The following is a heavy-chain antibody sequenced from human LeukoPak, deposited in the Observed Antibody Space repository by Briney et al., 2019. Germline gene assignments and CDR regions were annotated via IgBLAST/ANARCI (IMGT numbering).Heavy chain of an antibody. CDR1: GFTFSSYW. V-gene: IGHV3-7*03. D-gene: IGHD4-17*01. CDR2: IKQDGSEK. J-gene: IGHJ6*02. CDR3: AREMTVTLADYGMDV. Sequence: GGSLRLSCAASGFTFSSYWMSWVRQAPGKGLEWVANIKQDGSEKYYVDSVKGRFTISRDNAKNSLYLQMNSLRAEDTAVYYCAREMTVTLADYGMDVWGQGTTVTVSS.